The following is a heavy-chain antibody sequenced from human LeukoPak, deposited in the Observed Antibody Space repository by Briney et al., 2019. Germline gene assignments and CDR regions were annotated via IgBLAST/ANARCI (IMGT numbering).Heavy chain of an antibody. Sequence: GGSLRLSCAASGFTFSSYAMSWVRQAPGKGLEWVSAISGSGGSTYYADSVKGRFTISRDNSKNTLYLQMNSLRAEDTAVYYCAKELRNWNYYGFYFDYWGQGTLVTVSS. CDR2: ISGSGGST. CDR3: AKELRNWNYYGFYFDY. D-gene: IGHD1-7*01. J-gene: IGHJ4*02. V-gene: IGHV3-23*01. CDR1: GFTFSSYA.